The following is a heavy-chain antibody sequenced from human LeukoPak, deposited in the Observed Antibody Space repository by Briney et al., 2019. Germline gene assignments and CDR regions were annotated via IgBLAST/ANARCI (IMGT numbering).Heavy chain of an antibody. CDR1: GGSISSSNW. CDR3: ARDRSGCSGGSCYEFDP. Sequence: SGTLSLTCAVSGGSISSSNWWSWVRQPPGKGLEWIGEIYHSGSTNYNPSLKSRVTISVDKSKNQFSLKLSSVTAADTAVYYCARDRSGCSGGSCYEFDPWGQGTLVTVSS. D-gene: IGHD2-15*01. CDR2: IYHSGST. J-gene: IGHJ5*02. V-gene: IGHV4-4*02.